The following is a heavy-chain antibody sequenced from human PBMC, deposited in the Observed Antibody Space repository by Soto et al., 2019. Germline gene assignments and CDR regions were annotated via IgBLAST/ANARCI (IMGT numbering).Heavy chain of an antibody. V-gene: IGHV1-69*13. J-gene: IGHJ6*02. CDR3: ARDVPLNYYDGTFSYYAMDV. CDR2: IIPFFKAA. CDR1: GGTFSSHS. Sequence: SVKVSCKASGGTFSSHSISWVLQAPGQGLEWMGGIIPFFKAANYAQKFQGRVTITADDSTSTAYMDLYSLRSEDTAVYYCARDVPLNYYDGTFSYYAMDVWGQGTTVTVSS. D-gene: IGHD3-16*01.